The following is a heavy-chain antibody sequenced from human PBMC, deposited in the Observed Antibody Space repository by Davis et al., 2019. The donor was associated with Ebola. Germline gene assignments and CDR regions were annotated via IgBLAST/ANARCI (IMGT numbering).Heavy chain of an antibody. CDR3: AKAATFGVVTGRVDY. J-gene: IGHJ4*02. Sequence: PGGSLRLSCVASAFTFSSYGMHWVRQTPGRGLEWVAVIWFDGSERYYADSVKGRFTVSRDNSKNTLYLQMSSLGVEDTAVYFCAKAATFGVVTGRVDYWGQGTLVTVSS. CDR2: IWFDGSER. CDR1: AFTFSSYG. V-gene: IGHV3-33*03. D-gene: IGHD3-3*01.